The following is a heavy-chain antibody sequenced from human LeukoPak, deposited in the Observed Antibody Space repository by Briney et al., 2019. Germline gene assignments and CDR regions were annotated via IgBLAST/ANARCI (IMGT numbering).Heavy chain of an antibody. J-gene: IGHJ3*02. CDR2: IYHSGST. CDR1: GYSISSGYY. Sequence: SETLSLTCTVSGYSISSGYYWGWIRQPPGKGLEWIGNIYHSGSTYYNPSLKSRVTISVDTPKNQFSLKLSSVTAADTAVYYCARVSAEGAFDIWGQGTMVTVSS. V-gene: IGHV4-38-2*02. CDR3: ARVSAEGAFDI.